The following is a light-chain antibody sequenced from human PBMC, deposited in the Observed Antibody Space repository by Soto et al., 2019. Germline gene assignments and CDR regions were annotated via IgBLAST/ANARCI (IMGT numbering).Light chain of an antibody. J-gene: IGKJ4*01. Sequence: EIVLTQSPATLSLSPGQRATLSCRASQSVSNFLAWYQHKPGQAPRLLIYDASNRATGIPARFSVSGSGTEFTLTISSLEPEDFALYYCQQRSDWPPLSFGGGTKVEI. CDR3: QQRSDWPPLS. CDR2: DAS. CDR1: QSVSNF. V-gene: IGKV3-11*01.